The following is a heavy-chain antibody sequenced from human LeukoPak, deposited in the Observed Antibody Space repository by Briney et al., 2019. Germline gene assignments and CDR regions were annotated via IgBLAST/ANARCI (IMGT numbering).Heavy chain of an antibody. CDR1: GGTFSSYA. CDR2: IIPIFGTA. Sequence: ASVKVSCKASGGTFSSYAISWVRQAPGQGLERMGGIIPIFGTANYAQKFQGRVTITADESTSTAYMELSSLRSEDTAVYYCARGNDGSGSPSYYFYYMDVWGKGTTVTISS. J-gene: IGHJ6*03. D-gene: IGHD3-10*01. V-gene: IGHV1-69*13. CDR3: ARGNDGSGSPSYYFYYMDV.